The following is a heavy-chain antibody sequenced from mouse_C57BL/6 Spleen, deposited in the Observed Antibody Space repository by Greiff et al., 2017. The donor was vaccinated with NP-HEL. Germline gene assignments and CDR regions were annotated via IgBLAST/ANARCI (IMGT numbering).Heavy chain of an antibody. CDR1: GYSITSGYD. D-gene: IGHD3-3*01. CDR3: ARGWEERDWYFDV. CDR2: ISYSGST. Sequence: VQLQQSGPGMVKPSQSLSLTCTVTGYSITSGYDWHWIRHFPGNILEWMGYISYSGSTNYNPSLKSRISITHDTSKNHFFLKLNSVTTEDTATYYCARGWEERDWYFDVWGTGTTVTVSS. V-gene: IGHV3-1*01. J-gene: IGHJ1*03.